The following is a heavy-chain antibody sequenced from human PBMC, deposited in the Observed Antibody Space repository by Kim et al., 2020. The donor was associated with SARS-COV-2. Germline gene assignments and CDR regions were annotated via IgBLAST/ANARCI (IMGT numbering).Heavy chain of an antibody. V-gene: IGHV5-51*01. CDR2: IYPGDSDT. J-gene: IGHJ6*02. CDR1: GYSFTNYW. Sequence: GESLKISCRASGYSFTNYWIGWVRQMPGKGLEWMGIIYPGDSDTRYSPSFQGQVTISADKSISTAYLQWSSLKASDTAMYYCARVIFSGWVAYGVDVWGQGTTVTVSS. CDR3: ARVIFSGWVAYGVDV. D-gene: IGHD6-19*01.